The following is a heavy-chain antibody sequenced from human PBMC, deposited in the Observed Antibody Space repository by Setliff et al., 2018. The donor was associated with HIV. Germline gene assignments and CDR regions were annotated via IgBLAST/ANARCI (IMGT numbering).Heavy chain of an antibody. CDR1: GGSISSYY. CDR2: IYTSGST. CDR3: ASGEYSYGYRFDY. V-gene: IGHV4-59*01. J-gene: IGHJ4*02. Sequence: PSETLSLTCTVSGGSISSYYWSWIRQPPGKGLEWIGYIYTSGSTNYNPSLKSRVTISVDTSKNQFSLKLTSVTPADTAVYYCASGEYSYGYRFDYWGQGTLVTVSS. D-gene: IGHD5-18*01.